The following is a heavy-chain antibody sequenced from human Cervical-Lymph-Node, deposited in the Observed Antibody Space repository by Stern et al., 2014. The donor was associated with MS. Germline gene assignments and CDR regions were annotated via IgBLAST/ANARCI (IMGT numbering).Heavy chain of an antibody. CDR3: ARGVMVAATYAYDI. Sequence: EVQLVQSGGGLVQPGGSLRLSCAASGFTFSTYWMHWVRQAPGKGLVWVSRINSDESSTTYADSVKGRFSISRDNDKNTLYLQMNSLRAEDTAVYYCARGVMVAATYAYDIWGHGTMVTISS. V-gene: IGHV3-74*02. CDR2: INSDESST. CDR1: GFTFSTYW. D-gene: IGHD2-15*01. J-gene: IGHJ3*02.